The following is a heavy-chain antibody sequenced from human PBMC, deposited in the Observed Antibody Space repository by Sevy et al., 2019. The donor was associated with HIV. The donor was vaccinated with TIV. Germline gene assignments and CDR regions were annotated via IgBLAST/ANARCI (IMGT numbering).Heavy chain of an antibody. J-gene: IGHJ5*02. CDR3: AIYCISTSPHNWFDP. Sequence: SETLSLTCTVSGGSISSGDYYWSWMRQPPGKGLEWIGYIYYSGTTYYNPSLKSQVTISVDTSKNHFSLNLNSVTAADTAVYYCAIYCISTSPHNWFDPWGQGTLVTVSS. CDR1: GGSISSGDYY. D-gene: IGHD2-2*01. V-gene: IGHV4-30-4*01. CDR2: IYYSGTT.